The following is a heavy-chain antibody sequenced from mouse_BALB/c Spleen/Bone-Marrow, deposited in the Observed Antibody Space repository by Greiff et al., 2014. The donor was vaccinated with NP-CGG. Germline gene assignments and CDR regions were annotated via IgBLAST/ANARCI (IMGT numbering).Heavy chain of an antibody. V-gene: IGHV1S81*02. CDR1: GYPFTSYW. J-gene: IGHJ2*01. Sequence: QVPLKESGAGLVKPGASVKLSCKASGYPFTSYWMHWVKQRPGQGLEWIGEINPSNGRTNYNGKFKSKATLTVDKSSSTAYMQLSSLTSEDSAVYYCARCYYGNYFDYWGQGTTLTVSS. CDR3: ARCYYGNYFDY. D-gene: IGHD2-1*01. CDR2: INPSNGRT.